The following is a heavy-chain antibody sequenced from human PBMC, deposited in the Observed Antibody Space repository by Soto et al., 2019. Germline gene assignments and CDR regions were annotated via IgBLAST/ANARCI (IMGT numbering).Heavy chain of an antibody. Sequence: QVQLVQSGAEVKKPGASVKVSCKASGYTFTSYYMHWVRQAPGQGLEWMGIINPSGGSTSYAQKCQGRVTMTRDTSTSTVYMELSSVGSEDTAGYYCARGGDSSGYLPRWDAFYIWGQGTMVTVSS. CDR2: INPSGGST. J-gene: IGHJ3*02. CDR1: GYTFTSYY. CDR3: ARGGDSSGYLPRWDAFYI. V-gene: IGHV1-46*01. D-gene: IGHD3-22*01.